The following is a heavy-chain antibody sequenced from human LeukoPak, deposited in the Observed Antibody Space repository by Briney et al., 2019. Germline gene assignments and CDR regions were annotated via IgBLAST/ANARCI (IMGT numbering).Heavy chain of an antibody. J-gene: IGHJ5*02. D-gene: IGHD6-13*01. CDR3: ARSIIAAAGLLFDP. Sequence: SGPALVKPTQTLTLTCTFSGFSLSTSGMCVSWIRQPPGKALEWLARIDWDDDKYYSTSLKTRLTISKDTSKNQVVLTMTNMDLVDTATYYCARSIIAAAGLLFDPWGQGTLVTVSS. CDR2: IDWDDDK. CDR1: GFSLSTSGMC. V-gene: IGHV2-70*11.